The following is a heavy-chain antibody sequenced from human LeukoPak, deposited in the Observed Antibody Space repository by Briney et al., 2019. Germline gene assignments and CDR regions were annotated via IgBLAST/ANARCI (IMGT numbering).Heavy chain of an antibody. D-gene: IGHD3-9*01. V-gene: IGHV3-74*01. J-gene: IGHJ4*02. CDR1: GFTFSSYW. CDR3: ARVTEAYDILTGYYNRPYYFDY. Sequence: PGGSLRLSCAASGFTFSSYWMHWVRQAPEKGLVWVSCIDNYGSTTTSADSVKGRFTISRDNAKNTLYLQMNSLRAEDTAMYYCARVTEAYDILTGYYNRPYYFDYWGQGTLVTVSS. CDR2: IDNYGSTT.